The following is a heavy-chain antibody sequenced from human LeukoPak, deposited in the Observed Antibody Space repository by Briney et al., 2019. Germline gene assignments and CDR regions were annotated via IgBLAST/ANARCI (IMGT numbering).Heavy chain of an antibody. Sequence: SGPTLVKPTQTLTLTCTFSGFALSTSGVGVGWIRQPPAKALEWLALISWNDDKRYSPSLKSRLTITKDTSKNQVVLTMTNMDPVDTATYYCAHSEDIVVVPAAIPNWFDPWGQGTLVTVSS. CDR1: GFALSTSGVG. V-gene: IGHV2-5*01. J-gene: IGHJ5*02. D-gene: IGHD2-2*02. CDR2: ISWNDDK. CDR3: AHSEDIVVVPAAIPNWFDP.